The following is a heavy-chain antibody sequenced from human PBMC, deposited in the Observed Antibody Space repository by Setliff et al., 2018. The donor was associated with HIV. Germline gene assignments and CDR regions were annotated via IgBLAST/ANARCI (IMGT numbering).Heavy chain of an antibody. CDR1: GFTFSIYS. D-gene: IGHD3-16*02. V-gene: IGHV3-48*01. J-gene: IGHJ5*02. CDR3: ARVVVIWENGPNWFDP. Sequence: LRLSCAASGFTFSIYSINWVRQAPGKGLEWVSYISSSSSTIYYADSVRGRFTISRDNAKNFLYLQMNSLRAEDTAVYYCARVVVIWENGPNWFDPWGQGTLVTVSS. CDR2: ISSSSSTI.